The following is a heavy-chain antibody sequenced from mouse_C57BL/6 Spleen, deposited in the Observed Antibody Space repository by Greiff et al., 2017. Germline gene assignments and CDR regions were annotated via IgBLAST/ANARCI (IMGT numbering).Heavy chain of an antibody. CDR2: INPSNGGT. J-gene: IGHJ2*01. V-gene: IGHV1-53*01. D-gene: IGHD2-1*01. CDR3: ARGGYGNYGYFDY. Sequence: VQLQQPGTELVKPGASVKLSCKASGYTFTSYWMHWVKQRPGQGLEWIGNINPSNGGTNYNEKFKSKATLTVDKSSSTAYMQLSSLTSEDSAVYYCARGGYGNYGYFDYWGQGTTLTVSS. CDR1: GYTFTSYW.